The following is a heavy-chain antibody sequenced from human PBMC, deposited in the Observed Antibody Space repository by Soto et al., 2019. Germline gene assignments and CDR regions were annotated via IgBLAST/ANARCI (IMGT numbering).Heavy chain of an antibody. Sequence: ASVKVSCKASGYTFTSYDINWVRQATGQGLEWMGWMNPNSGNTGYAQKFQGRVTMTRNTSISTAYMELSSLRSEDTAVYYCARGKAPPRKGSSWYAFDIWGQGTMVTVSS. V-gene: IGHV1-8*02. CDR2: MNPNSGNT. D-gene: IGHD6-13*01. CDR3: ARGKAPPRKGSSWYAFDI. CDR1: GYTFTSYD. J-gene: IGHJ3*02.